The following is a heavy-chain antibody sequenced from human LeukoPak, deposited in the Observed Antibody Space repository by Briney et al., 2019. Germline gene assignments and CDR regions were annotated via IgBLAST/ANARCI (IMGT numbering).Heavy chain of an antibody. CDR1: GGSISSYY. CDR3: ARDNFRNGYYMDV. V-gene: IGHV4-59*01. Sequence: SETLSLTCTVSGGSISSYYWSWIRQPPGKGLEWIGYIYYSGSTNYNPSLKSRVTISVDTSKNQFSLKLSSVTAADTAVYYCARDNFRNGYYMDVWVKGTTVTVSS. J-gene: IGHJ6*03. CDR2: IYYSGST. D-gene: IGHD2-8*01.